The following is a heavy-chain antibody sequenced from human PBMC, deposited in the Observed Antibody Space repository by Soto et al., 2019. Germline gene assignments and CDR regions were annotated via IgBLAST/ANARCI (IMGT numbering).Heavy chain of an antibody. J-gene: IGHJ4*02. V-gene: IGHV1-69*13. CDR2: IIPIFGTA. D-gene: IGHD5-18*01. Sequence: SVKVSCKASGVTFSSYAISWVRQAPGQGLEWMGGIIPIFGTANYAQKFQGRVTITADESTSTAYMELSSLRSEDTAVYYCARDLGYSYGHVLHYWGQGTLVTVSS. CDR1: GVTFSSYA. CDR3: ARDLGYSYGHVLHY.